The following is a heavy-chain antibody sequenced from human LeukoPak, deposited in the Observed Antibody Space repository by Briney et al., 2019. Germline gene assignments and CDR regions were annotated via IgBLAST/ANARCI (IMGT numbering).Heavy chain of an antibody. CDR3: ARARTTRGFDY. CDR2: IWYDGSNK. Sequence: WGSLRLSCAASGFTFNSYGIHWVRQAPGKGLEWVAFIWYDGSNKYYADSVKGRFTISRDNSKNTLYLQMNSLRAEDTAVYYCARARTTRGFDYWGQGTLVTVSS. D-gene: IGHD4-17*01. J-gene: IGHJ4*02. CDR1: GFTFNSYG. V-gene: IGHV3-33*01.